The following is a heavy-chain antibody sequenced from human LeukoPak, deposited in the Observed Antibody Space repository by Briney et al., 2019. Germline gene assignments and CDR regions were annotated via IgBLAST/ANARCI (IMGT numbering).Heavy chain of an antibody. CDR3: ARHIPVIWSSGYYYGMDV. CDR1: GGSISNYY. D-gene: IGHD3-3*01. V-gene: IGHV4-59*08. CDR2: ISYSGST. Sequence: SETLSLTCTVSGGSISNYYWSWIRQPPGKGLEWIGYISYSGSTNYNPSLRSRAAISEDTSRNQFSLRLNSVTAADTAVYYCARHIPVIWSSGYYYGMDVWGQGTTVTVSS. J-gene: IGHJ6*02.